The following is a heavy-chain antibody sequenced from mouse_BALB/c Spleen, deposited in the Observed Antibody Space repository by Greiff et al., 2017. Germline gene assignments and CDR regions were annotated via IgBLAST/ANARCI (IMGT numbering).Heavy chain of an antibody. CDR3: ARVSRNYDDAMDY. CDR2: ISSGSSTI. CDR1: GFTFSSFG. V-gene: IGHV5-17*02. Sequence: EVQGVESGGGLVQPGGSRKLSCAASGFTFSSFGMHWVRQAPEKGLEWVAYISSGSSTIYYADTVKGRFTISRDNPKNTLFLQMTSLRSEDTAMYYCARVSRNYDDAMDYWGQGTSVTVSS. D-gene: IGHD2-4*01. J-gene: IGHJ4*01.